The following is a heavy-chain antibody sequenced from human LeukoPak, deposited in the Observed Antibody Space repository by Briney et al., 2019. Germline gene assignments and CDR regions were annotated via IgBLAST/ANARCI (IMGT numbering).Heavy chain of an antibody. Sequence: GGSLRLSCAASGFTFGSYNMNWVRQAPGKGLEWVSSISTSSSYIYYADSVKGRFTISRDNAKKSLYLQMNSLRAGDTAVYYCARDGGDYDDSSGYPFHHWGQGTLVTVSS. J-gene: IGHJ1*01. D-gene: IGHD3-22*01. V-gene: IGHV3-21*01. CDR3: ARDGGDYDDSSGYPFHH. CDR1: GFTFGSYN. CDR2: ISTSSSYI.